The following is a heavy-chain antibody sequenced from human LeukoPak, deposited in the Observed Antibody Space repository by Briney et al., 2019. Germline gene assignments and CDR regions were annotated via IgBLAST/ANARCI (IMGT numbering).Heavy chain of an antibody. CDR1: GGSFSGYH. Sequence: SETLSLTCAVYGGSFSGYHWSWIRQPPGKGLEWIGEINHSGSTNYNPSLKSRVTISVDTSKNQFSLRLSSVTAEDAAVYYCAGSPISGHNHYFAHWGQGTLVTVSS. D-gene: IGHD2-15*01. V-gene: IGHV4-34*01. CDR2: INHSGST. J-gene: IGHJ4*02. CDR3: AGSPISGHNHYFAH.